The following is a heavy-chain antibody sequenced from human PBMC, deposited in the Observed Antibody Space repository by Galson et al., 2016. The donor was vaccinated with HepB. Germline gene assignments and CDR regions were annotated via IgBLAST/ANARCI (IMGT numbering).Heavy chain of an antibody. V-gene: IGHV1-46*01. CDR1: GYTFTTHY. Sequence: SVKVSCKASGYTFTTHYMHWVRQAPGQGLEWMGIINPSGGSTTYAQKFQGRVTMTRYTSTSTFYMELSSLRSENSAIYYCARDLTTVTTLGDYWGQGTLVTVSS. D-gene: IGHD4-17*01. CDR3: ARDLTTVTTLGDY. CDR2: INPSGGST. J-gene: IGHJ4*02.